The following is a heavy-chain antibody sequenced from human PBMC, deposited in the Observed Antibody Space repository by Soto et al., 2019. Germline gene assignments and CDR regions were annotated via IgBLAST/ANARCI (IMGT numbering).Heavy chain of an antibody. V-gene: IGHV1-46*01. D-gene: IGHD5-12*01. CDR2: INPSGGST. CDR1: GYTFTSYY. J-gene: IGHJ6*02. Sequence: DSLQVSCKASGYTFTSYYMHWVRQAPGQGLEWMGIINPSGGSTSYAQKFQGRVTMTRDTSTSTAYMELRSLRSDDTAVYYCARDRIYSGNSDRSMDGWGQGTTVTVS. CDR3: ARDRIYSGNSDRSMDG.